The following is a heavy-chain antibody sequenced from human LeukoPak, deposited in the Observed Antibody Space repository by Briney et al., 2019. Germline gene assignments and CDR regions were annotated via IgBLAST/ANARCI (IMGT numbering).Heavy chain of an antibody. CDR2: INHSGST. D-gene: IGHD3-10*01. V-gene: IGHV4-34*01. CDR3: ARRITMVRGVGYYYGMDV. Sequence: SETLSLTCAVYGGSFSGYYWSWIRQPPGKGLEWIGEINHSGSTNYNPSLKSRVTISVDTSKNQFSLKLSSVTAADTAVYYYARRITMVRGVGYYYGMDVWGKGTTVTVSS. J-gene: IGHJ6*04. CDR1: GGSFSGYY.